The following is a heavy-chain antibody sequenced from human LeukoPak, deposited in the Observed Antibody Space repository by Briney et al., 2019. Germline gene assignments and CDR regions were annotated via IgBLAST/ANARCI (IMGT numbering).Heavy chain of an antibody. Sequence: PGRSLRLSCAASGFTFSSYSMHWVRQAPGKGLEWVAAISYDGSNKYYADSVKGRFTLARDNSKNTLYLQMNSLRAEDTAMYYCARDLTILYYYYYGMDVWGQGTTVTVSS. J-gene: IGHJ6*02. D-gene: IGHD3-3*01. CDR3: ARDLTILYYYYYGMDV. CDR2: ISYDGSNK. V-gene: IGHV3-30-3*01. CDR1: GFTFSSYS.